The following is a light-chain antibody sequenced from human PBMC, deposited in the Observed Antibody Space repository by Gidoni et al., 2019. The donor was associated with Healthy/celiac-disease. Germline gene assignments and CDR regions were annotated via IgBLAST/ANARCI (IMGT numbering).Light chain of an antibody. V-gene: IGKV3-20*01. CDR2: GAS. Sequence: DIVFTQSPGPLSLSPGERATLSCRASPSVSSSYIAWYQQKPGQAPRLLIYGASSRATGIPDRCSGSGSGTDFTLTISRLEPEDFAVYYCQRYGSSPTWTFGQGTKVEIK. J-gene: IGKJ1*01. CDR1: PSVSSSY. CDR3: QRYGSSPTWT.